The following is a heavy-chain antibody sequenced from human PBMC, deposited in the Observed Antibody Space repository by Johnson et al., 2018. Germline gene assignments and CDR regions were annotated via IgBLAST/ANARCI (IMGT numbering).Heavy chain of an antibody. CDR2: LSWNSGSI. J-gene: IGHJ3*02. Sequence: VQLVQSGGGLVQPGRSLRLSCAASGFTFDDYAMHWVWQAPGKGLEWVSGLSWNSGSIGYADSVKGRFTISRDNAKNSLYLQMNSLRAEDTALYYCAKDTRSYYYDRSGYYEKRGSFDIWGQGTMVTVSS. CDR1: GFTFDDYA. D-gene: IGHD3-22*01. CDR3: AKDTRSYYYDRSGYYEKRGSFDI. V-gene: IGHV3-9*01.